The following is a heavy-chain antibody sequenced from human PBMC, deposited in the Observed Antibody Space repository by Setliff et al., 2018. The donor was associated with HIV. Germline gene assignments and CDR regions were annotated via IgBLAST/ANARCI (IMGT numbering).Heavy chain of an antibody. D-gene: IGHD3-3*01. Sequence: GGSLRLSCAASGFTFSNYWMSWVRQAPGKGLEWVANIKQDGSEKYYVDSVKGRFTISRDNAKNSLYLQMNSLRAEDTAVYYCASARIPTDGVSTSLDFWGQGALVTVSS. CDR2: IKQDGSEK. V-gene: IGHV3-7*03. CDR3: ASARIPTDGVSTSLDF. CDR1: GFTFSNYW. J-gene: IGHJ4*02.